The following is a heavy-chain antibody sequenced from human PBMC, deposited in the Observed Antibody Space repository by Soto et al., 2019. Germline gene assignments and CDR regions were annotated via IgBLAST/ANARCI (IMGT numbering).Heavy chain of an antibody. CDR3: AKDGGHCSGGSCYSD. D-gene: IGHD2-15*01. Sequence: EVQLLESGGDLEQPGGSLRLSCAASGFTFSNYAMSWVRQAPGKGLEWVSAISGSGSSTYYTDSVKGRFTISRDNSKNILYLQMNSLRVDDTAVYHCAKDGGHCSGGSCYSDWGQGTQVTVSS. CDR2: ISGSGSST. J-gene: IGHJ4*02. V-gene: IGHV3-23*01. CDR1: GFTFSNYA.